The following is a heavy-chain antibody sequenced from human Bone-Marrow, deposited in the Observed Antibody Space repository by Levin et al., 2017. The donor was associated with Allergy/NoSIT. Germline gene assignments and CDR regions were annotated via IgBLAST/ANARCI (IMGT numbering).Heavy chain of an antibody. D-gene: IGHD6-13*01. CDR1: GYSFTSYW. CDR2: IYPGDSDT. CDR3: ARQDSSIYYFDY. J-gene: IGHJ4*02. Sequence: ASVKVSCKGSGYSFTSYWIAWVRQMPGKGLEWMGIIYPGDSDTRYSPSFQGQVTISADKSISTAYLQWSSLKASDTAMYYCARQDSSIYYFDYWGQGTLVTVSS. V-gene: IGHV5-51*01.